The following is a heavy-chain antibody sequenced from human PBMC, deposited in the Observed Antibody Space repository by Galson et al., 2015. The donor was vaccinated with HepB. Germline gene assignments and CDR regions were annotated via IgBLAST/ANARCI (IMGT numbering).Heavy chain of an antibody. D-gene: IGHD4-17*01. CDR3: ARPADYGDRYYYYYGMDV. CDR2: IIPIFGTA. J-gene: IGHJ6*02. V-gene: IGHV1-69*13. CDR1: GGTFSSYA. Sequence: SVKGSCKASGGTFSSYAISWVRQAPGQGLEWVGGIIPIFGTANYAQKFQGRVTITADESTSTAYMELSSLRSEDTAAYYCARPADYGDRYYYYYGMDVWGQGTTVTVSS.